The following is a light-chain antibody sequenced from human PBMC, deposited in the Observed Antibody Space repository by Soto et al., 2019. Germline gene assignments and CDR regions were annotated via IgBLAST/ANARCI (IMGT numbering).Light chain of an antibody. J-gene: IGKJ2*02. CDR1: QSINTW. Sequence: DLQMTQSPSTLSASVGDRVTITCRASQSINTWLAWYQQKPGEAPHLLIYKTSSLESGVPSRFSGSGSGTDFTLTISSLQPDDFATYYCQQYNNFPCTFGQGTKLEIK. CDR3: QQYNNFPCT. CDR2: KTS. V-gene: IGKV1-5*03.